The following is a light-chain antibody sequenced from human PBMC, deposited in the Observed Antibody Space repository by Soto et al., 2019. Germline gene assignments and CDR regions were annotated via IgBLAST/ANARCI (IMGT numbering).Light chain of an antibody. J-gene: IGKJ1*01. Sequence: IQMTQSHSTLSGSVGDRVTTTCLASQGISSYLAWYQQKPGKAPKLLIYAASTLQSGVPSRFSGSGSGTDFTLTISCLQSEDFATYYCQQYYSYPRTFGQGTKVDI. CDR2: AAS. CDR1: QGISSY. CDR3: QQYYSYPRT. V-gene: IGKV1-8*01.